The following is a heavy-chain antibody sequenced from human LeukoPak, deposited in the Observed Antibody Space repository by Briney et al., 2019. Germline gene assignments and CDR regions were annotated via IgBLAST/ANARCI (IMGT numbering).Heavy chain of an antibody. J-gene: IGHJ6*02. D-gene: IGHD1-14*01. CDR3: ARDPAPQGINYYYGMDV. CDR2: IGPILGIA. V-gene: IGHV1-69*04. CDR1: RGTFSSYA. Sequence: GSSVKVSCKDSRGTFSSYAISWVRQAPGQGLEWMGRIGPILGIANYAQKFQGRVTITADKSTSTAYMEFSSLRAEDTAVYYCARDPAPQGINYYYGMDVRGQGTTVTVSS.